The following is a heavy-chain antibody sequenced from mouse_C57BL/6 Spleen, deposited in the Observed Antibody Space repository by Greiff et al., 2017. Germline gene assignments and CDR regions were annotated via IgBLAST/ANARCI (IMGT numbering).Heavy chain of an antibody. J-gene: IGHJ1*03. CDR2: INPNNGGT. Sequence: VQLQQSGPELVKPGASVKMSCKASGYTFTDYNMHWVKQSHGKSLEWIGYINPNNGGTSYNQKFKGKATLTVNKSSSPAYMELRSLTSEDSAVYYCARQTTVVPWYFDVWGTGTTVTVSS. D-gene: IGHD1-1*01. V-gene: IGHV1-22*01. CDR1: GYTFTDYN. CDR3: ARQTTVVPWYFDV.